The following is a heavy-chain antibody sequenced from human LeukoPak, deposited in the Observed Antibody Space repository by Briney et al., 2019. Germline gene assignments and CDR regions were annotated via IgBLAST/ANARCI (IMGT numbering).Heavy chain of an antibody. CDR3: ASLTYYDFWSGLYAFDI. CDR1: GGSISSSSYY. D-gene: IGHD3-3*01. Sequence: SETLSLTCTVSGGSISSSSYYWGWIRQPPGKGLEWIGSIYYSGSTYYNPSLKSRVTISVDTSKNQFSLKLSSVTAADTAVYYCASLTYYDFWSGLYAFDIWGQGTMVTVSS. J-gene: IGHJ3*02. CDR2: IYYSGST. V-gene: IGHV4-39*01.